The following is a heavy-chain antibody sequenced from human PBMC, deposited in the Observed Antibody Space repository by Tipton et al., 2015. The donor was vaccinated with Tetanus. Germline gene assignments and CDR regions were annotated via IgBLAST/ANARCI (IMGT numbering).Heavy chain of an antibody. D-gene: IGHD6-6*01. J-gene: IGHJ4*02. V-gene: IGHV3-21*01. CDR3: AREQDLPIIDSHSSAVFDY. CDR2: ISTSSSYK. Sequence: SLRLSCAASGFTFDDYAMHWVRQAPGKGLEWVSSISTSSSYKKYADSVRGRFTISRDNVKNSLYLEMSSLRGEDTAVYFCAREQDLPIIDSHSSAVFDYWGQGTQVTVSS. CDR1: GFTFDDYA.